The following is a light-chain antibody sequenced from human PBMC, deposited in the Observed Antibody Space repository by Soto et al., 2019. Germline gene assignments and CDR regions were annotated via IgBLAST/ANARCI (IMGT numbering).Light chain of an antibody. Sequence: QTVVTQEPSFSVSPGGTVILTCGLTSGSVSTSYYPSWYQQSPGLAPRTLIYNTTTRSSGVPDRFSGSKSGNTASLTISGLQAEDEADYYCSLYTSSSTWVFGGGTKLTVL. CDR3: SLYTSSSTWV. CDR2: NTT. V-gene: IGLV8-61*01. J-gene: IGLJ3*02. CDR1: SGSVSTSYY.